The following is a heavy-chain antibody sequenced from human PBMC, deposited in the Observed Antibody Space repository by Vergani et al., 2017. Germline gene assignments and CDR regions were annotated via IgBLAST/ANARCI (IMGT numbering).Heavy chain of an antibody. CDR2: MNPNSGNT. V-gene: IGHV1-8*01. D-gene: IGHD4-17*01. J-gene: IGHJ3*02. CDR1: GYTFTSYD. Sequence: QVQLVQSGAEVKKPGASVKVSCKASGYTFTSYDINWVRQATGQGLEWMGWMNPNSGNTGYAQKFQGRVTMTRNTSISTAYIELSRLRSDDTAVYYCARELLMTTVTNDAFDIWGQGTMVTVSS. CDR3: ARELLMTTVTNDAFDI.